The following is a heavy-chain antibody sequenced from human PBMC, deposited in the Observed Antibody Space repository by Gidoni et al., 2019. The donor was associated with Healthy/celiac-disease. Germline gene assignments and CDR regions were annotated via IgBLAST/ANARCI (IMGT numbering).Heavy chain of an antibody. V-gene: IGHV4-34*01. J-gene: IGHJ4*02. D-gene: IGHD3-22*01. CDR2: INHSGST. Sequence: QVQLQQWGAGLLKPSETLSLTCAVYGGSFSGYYVRWIRQPPGKGREWIGEINHSGSTNYTPSLKSRVTISVDTSKNQFSLKLSSVTAADTAVYYCARGQDYYGSSGLTDYWGQGTLVTVSS. CDR1: GGSFSGYY. CDR3: ARGQDYYGSSGLTDY.